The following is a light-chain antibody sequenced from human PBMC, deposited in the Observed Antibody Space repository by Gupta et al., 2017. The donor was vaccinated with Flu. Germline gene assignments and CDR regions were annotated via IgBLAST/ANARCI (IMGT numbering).Light chain of an antibody. J-gene: IGKJ4*01. CDR1: QRVALY. CDR3: QQTFRSPVN. V-gene: IGKV1-39*01. Sequence: DIQIYQSPASLSASTGDTITITCRTSQRVALYLNWYQHKSGKAPKLLIHTASTLQTGVPSRFSGSGFGTNFTLDITDLQVDDVATYYCQQTFRSPVNFGGGTKIEI. CDR2: TAS.